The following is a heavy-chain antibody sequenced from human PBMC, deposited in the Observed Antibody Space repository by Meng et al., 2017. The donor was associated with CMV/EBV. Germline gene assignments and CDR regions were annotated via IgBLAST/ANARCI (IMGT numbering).Heavy chain of an antibody. CDR1: GGTFSSYA. J-gene: IGHJ4*02. CDR3: ARMPRDGYNYIDY. Sequence: HVQLWQAWDEVKQPGASVKVSSKASGGTFSSYAISWVRQAPGQGLEWMGGIIPIFGTANYAQKFQGRVTITADESTSTAYMELSSLRSEDTAVYYCARMPRDGYNYIDYWGQGTLVTVSS. D-gene: IGHD5-24*01. V-gene: IGHV1-69*12. CDR2: IIPIFGTA.